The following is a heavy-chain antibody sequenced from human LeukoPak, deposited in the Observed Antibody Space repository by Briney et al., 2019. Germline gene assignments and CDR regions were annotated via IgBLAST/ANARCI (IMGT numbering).Heavy chain of an antibody. CDR2: IKPDGSEG. CDR3: ARSFGEFGNAFDI. J-gene: IGHJ3*02. CDR1: GFTFSDYW. Sequence: GGSLRLSCAASGFTFSDYWMSWVRQTPEKGLQWVANIKPDGSEGYFINSVKGRFTISRDNAKNSLYLQMNSLRAGDTAVYYCARSFGEFGNAFDIWGQGTVVTVSS. V-gene: IGHV3-7*01. D-gene: IGHD3-10*01.